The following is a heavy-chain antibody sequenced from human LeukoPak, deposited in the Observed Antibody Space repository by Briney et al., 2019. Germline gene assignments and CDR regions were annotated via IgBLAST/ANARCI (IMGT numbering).Heavy chain of an antibody. Sequence: TSETLSLTCAVYGGSFSGYYWSWIRQPPGKGLEWIGEINHSGSTNYNPSLKSRVTISVDTSKNQFSLKLSSVTAADTAVYYCARGYNKYVWSPPPHSYFDLWGRGTLVTVSS. D-gene: IGHD3-16*01. CDR3: ARGYNKYVWSPPPHSYFDL. J-gene: IGHJ2*01. V-gene: IGHV4-34*01. CDR1: GGSFSGYY. CDR2: INHSGST.